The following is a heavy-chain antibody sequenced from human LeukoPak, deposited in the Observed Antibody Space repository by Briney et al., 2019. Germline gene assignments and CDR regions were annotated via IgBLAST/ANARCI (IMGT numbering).Heavy chain of an antibody. J-gene: IGHJ4*02. D-gene: IGHD6-19*01. CDR2: IYYSGST. V-gene: IGHV4-39*07. CDR1: GGSISSSSYY. Sequence: PSETLSLTCTVSGGSISSSSYYWGWIRQPPGKGLEWIGSIYYSGSTYYNPSLKSRVTISVDTSKNQFSLKLSSVTAADTAVYYCARDNRLGHGFDYWGQGTLVTVSS. CDR3: ARDNRLGHGFDY.